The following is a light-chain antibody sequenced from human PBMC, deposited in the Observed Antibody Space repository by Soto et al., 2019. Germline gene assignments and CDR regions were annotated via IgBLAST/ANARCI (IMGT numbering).Light chain of an antibody. CDR2: RAS. V-gene: IGKV3-15*01. CDR1: QSIGSN. Sequence: EIVVTQSPATLSVSPGERATLSCRASQSIGSNLAWYQQKPGQAPRLLIYRASTTATGIPARFSGSGSGTEFTLTISNLQSEDFAVYYCQQYGSSGTFGQGTKVDIK. CDR3: QQYGSSGT. J-gene: IGKJ1*01.